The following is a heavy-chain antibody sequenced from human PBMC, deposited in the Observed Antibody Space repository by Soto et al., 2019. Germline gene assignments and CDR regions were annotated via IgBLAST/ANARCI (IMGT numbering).Heavy chain of an antibody. D-gene: IGHD3-9*01. V-gene: IGHV3-53*04. CDR2: IYSGGST. CDR3: ARDKVGGGYDILTGYSRGNYYYYMDV. Sequence: SWIRKAPGKGLEWVSVIYSGGSTYYADSVKGRFTISRHNSKNTLYLQMNSLRAEDTAVYYCARDKVGGGYDILTGYSRGNYYYYMDVWGKGTTVTVSS. J-gene: IGHJ6*03.